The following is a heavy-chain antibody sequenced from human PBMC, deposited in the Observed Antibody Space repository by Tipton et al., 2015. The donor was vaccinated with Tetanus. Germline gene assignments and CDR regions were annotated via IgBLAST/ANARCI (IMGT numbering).Heavy chain of an antibody. V-gene: IGHV4-30-4*01. Sequence: TLSLTCTVSGDSITTGDYYWGWIRQPPGKGLEWIGYIHYSGSTYYNPSLKSRVTISVDTSKNQFSLKLSSVTAADTAVYYCARDRGVSRGVDYWGQGTLVTVSS. D-gene: IGHD3-10*01. CDR2: IHYSGST. CDR3: ARDRGVSRGVDY. J-gene: IGHJ4*02. CDR1: GDSITTGDYY.